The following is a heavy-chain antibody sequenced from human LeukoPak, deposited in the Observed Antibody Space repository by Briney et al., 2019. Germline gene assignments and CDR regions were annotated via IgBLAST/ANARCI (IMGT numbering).Heavy chain of an antibody. D-gene: IGHD3-22*01. J-gene: IGHJ5*02. CDR3: ARVPSYDSSGYPDH. CDR2: INHSGST. CDR1: GGTFSGYY. Sequence: PSETLSLTCAGYGGTFSGYYWSWLRQPPGKGLEWIGEINHSGSTNYNPSLKSRVTISVDTSKNQFSLKLSSVTAAGTAVYYCARVPSYDSSGYPDHRGQGPLVSVSS. V-gene: IGHV4-34*01.